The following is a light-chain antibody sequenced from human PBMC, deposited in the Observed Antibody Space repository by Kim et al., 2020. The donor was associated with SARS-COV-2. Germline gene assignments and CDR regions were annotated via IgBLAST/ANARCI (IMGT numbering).Light chain of an antibody. CDR3: QQYDNWPRT. CDR1: QSVSSK. CDR2: GAS. J-gene: IGKJ1*01. Sequence: EILMTQSPATLSVSPGERATLSCRASQSVSSKLAWYQQKPGRAPRLLIYGASTRATGIPARFSGSGSGTEFTLTISSLQSEDFAVYYCQQYDNWPRTFGQGTKVEIK. V-gene: IGKV3-15*01.